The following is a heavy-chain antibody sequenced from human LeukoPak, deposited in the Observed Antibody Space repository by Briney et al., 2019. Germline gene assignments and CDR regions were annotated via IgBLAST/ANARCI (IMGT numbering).Heavy chain of an antibody. D-gene: IGHD3-22*01. J-gene: IGHJ3*02. CDR3: ARLSSGYYFRAFDI. Sequence: GGSLRLSCAASGFTVSSNYMIWVRQAPGKGLEWVSVIYSGGDTYYADSVKGRFTISRHNSKNTLYLQMNSLRAEDTAVYYCARLSSGYYFRAFDIWGQGTMVTVSS. CDR2: IYSGGDT. V-gene: IGHV3-53*04. CDR1: GFTVSSNY.